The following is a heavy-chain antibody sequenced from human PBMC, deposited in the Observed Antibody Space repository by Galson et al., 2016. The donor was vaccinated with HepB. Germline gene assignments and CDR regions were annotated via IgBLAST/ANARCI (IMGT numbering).Heavy chain of an antibody. D-gene: IGHD4-23*01. Sequence: SLRPSCAASGFTFSTYGMHWVRQAPAKGLEWVAVIWHDGSNKYYPDSVKCRFTISRDSSTLYLQVNSLRAEDTAVYYCARDRLASGNHLDYWGQGTLVTVAS. CDR2: IWHDGSNK. CDR3: ARDRLASGNHLDY. CDR1: GFTFSTYG. J-gene: IGHJ4*02. V-gene: IGHV3-33*01.